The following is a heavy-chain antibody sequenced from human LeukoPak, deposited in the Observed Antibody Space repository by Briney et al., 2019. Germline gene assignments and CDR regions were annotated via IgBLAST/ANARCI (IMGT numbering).Heavy chain of an antibody. CDR2: ISAYNGNT. Sequence: ASVKVSCKASGYTFTSYAMNWVRQAPGQGLEWMGWISAYNGNTNYAQKLQGRVTMTTDTSTRTAYMELGSLRSDDTAVYYCARVGRLLTIDYWGQGTLVTVSS. D-gene: IGHD2-15*01. V-gene: IGHV1-18*01. CDR3: ARVGRLLTIDY. J-gene: IGHJ4*02. CDR1: GYTFTSYA.